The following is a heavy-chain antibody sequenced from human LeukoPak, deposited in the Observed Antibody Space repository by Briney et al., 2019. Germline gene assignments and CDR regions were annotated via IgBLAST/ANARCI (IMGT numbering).Heavy chain of an antibody. V-gene: IGHV3-74*01. Sequence: PGGSLRLSCAASGFTFSSYWMGWVRQAPGKGLVWVSRINSDGSSTSYADSVKGRFTISRDNAKNTLYLQMNSLRAEDTAVYYCARDCPMTRKEGAFDIWGQGTMVTVSS. CDR1: GFTFSSYW. CDR2: INSDGSST. J-gene: IGHJ3*02. D-gene: IGHD3-22*01. CDR3: ARDCPMTRKEGAFDI.